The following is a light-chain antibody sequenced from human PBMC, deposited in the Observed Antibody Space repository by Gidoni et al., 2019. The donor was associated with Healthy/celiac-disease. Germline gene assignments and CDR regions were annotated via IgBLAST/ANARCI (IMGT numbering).Light chain of an antibody. Sequence: QSVLTQPPSVSGAPGQRVTISCTGSSSTIGAGYEVNWYQQLPGTAPKLLIYGNSNRPSGVPDRFSGSKSGTSASLAITGLQAEDEADYYCQSYDSSLSGWVFGGGTKLTVL. CDR3: QSYDSSLSGWV. J-gene: IGLJ3*02. CDR2: GNS. V-gene: IGLV1-40*01. CDR1: SSTIGAGYE.